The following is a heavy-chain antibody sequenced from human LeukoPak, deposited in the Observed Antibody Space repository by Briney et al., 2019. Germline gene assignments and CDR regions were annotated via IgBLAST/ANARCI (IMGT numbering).Heavy chain of an antibody. Sequence: PGTSLRLSCAASGFTFSSNWMHWVRQAPGKGLVWVSRINRDGSSTIYADSVKGRFTISRDNAKNTLYLQMNSLTAEDTAVYYCARDLWGAGDCWGQGTLVTVSS. V-gene: IGHV3-74*01. J-gene: IGHJ4*02. CDR2: INRDGSST. D-gene: IGHD1-26*01. CDR1: GFTFSSNW. CDR3: ARDLWGAGDC.